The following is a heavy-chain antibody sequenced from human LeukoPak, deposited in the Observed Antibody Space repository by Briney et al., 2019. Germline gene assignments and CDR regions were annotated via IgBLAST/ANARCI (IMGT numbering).Heavy chain of an antibody. CDR3: ARDGWATVTTPGVHYYYGMDV. CDR1: GYTFTGYY. D-gene: IGHD4-17*01. V-gene: IGHV1-2*02. Sequence: GASVKVSCKASGYTFTGYYMHWVRQAPGQGLEWMGWINPNSGGTNYAQKLQGRVTMTTDTSTSTAYMELRSLRSDDTAVYYCARDGWATVTTPGVHYYYGMDVWGQGTTVTVSS. J-gene: IGHJ6*02. CDR2: INPNSGGT.